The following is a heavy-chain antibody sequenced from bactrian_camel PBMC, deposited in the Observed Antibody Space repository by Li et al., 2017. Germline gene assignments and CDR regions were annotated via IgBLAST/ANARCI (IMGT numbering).Heavy chain of an antibody. CDR3: VTSISGTWAGPNR. Sequence: VQLVESGGGSVQGGGSMTLSCEASPFAYESYCIGWFRQVPGNEREGVAGIDSAGATTYADSVQGRFTSSRDNAKNTLYLQMNNLRPEDTAMYYCVTSISGTWAGPNRWGRGTQVTVS. V-gene: IGHV3S55*01. J-gene: IGHJ4*01. CDR2: IDSAGAT. CDR1: PFAYESYC. D-gene: IGHD1*01.